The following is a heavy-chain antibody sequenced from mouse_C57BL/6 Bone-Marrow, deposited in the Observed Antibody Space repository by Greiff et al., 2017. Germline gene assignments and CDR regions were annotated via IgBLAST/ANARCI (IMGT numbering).Heavy chain of an antibody. Sequence: QVQLKESGAELVKPGASVKLSCKASGYTFTSYWMHWVKQRPGQGLEWIGMIHPNSGSTNYNEKFKSKATLTVDKSSSTAYMQLSSLTSEDSAVYYCASMGGDYWGQGTSVTVSS. CDR2: IHPNSGST. CDR1: GYTFTSYW. V-gene: IGHV1-64*01. J-gene: IGHJ4*01. CDR3: ASMGGDY.